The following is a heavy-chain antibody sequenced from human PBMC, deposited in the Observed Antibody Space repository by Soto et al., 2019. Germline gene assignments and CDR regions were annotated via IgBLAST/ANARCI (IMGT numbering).Heavy chain of an antibody. J-gene: IGHJ4*02. V-gene: IGHV3-7*03. CDR2: IKEDGSEK. CDR3: ARRMTAVIIIEY. CDR1: GFTFSNYW. D-gene: IGHD4-17*01. Sequence: PGGSLRLSCVASGFTFSNYWMTWVRQAPGKGLQWVANIKEDGSEKLYVDSAKGRFTVSRDNAENLLHLHMNSLGAEDTAVYYCARRMTAVIIIEYWGQGTLVTVSS.